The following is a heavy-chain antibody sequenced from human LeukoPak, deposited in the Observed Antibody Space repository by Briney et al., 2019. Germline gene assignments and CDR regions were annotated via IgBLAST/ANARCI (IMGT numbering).Heavy chain of an antibody. CDR1: GFTFSSYW. J-gene: IGHJ4*02. Sequence: GGSLRLSCAASGFTFSSYWMSWVRQAPGKGLEWVANIKQDGSEKYYVDFVKGRFTISRDNAKNSLYLQMNSLRAEDTAVYYCARVPTQDYYDSSGYSDYWGQGTLVTVSS. D-gene: IGHD3-22*01. V-gene: IGHV3-7*01. CDR2: IKQDGSEK. CDR3: ARVPTQDYYDSSGYSDY.